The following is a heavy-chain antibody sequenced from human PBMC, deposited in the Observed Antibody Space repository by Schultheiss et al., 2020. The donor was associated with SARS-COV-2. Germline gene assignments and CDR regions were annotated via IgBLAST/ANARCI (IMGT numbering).Heavy chain of an antibody. V-gene: IGHV4-31*03. D-gene: IGHD3-3*01. CDR2: IYYSGST. Sequence: SQTLSLTCTVSGGSISSGGYYWSWIRQHPGKGLEWIGYIYYSGSTYYNPSLKSRVTISVDTSKNQFSLKLSSVTAADTAVYYCARLAYYDFWSGYPLDYWGQGTLVTVSS. CDR3: ARLAYYDFWSGYPLDY. J-gene: IGHJ4*02. CDR1: GGSISSGGYY.